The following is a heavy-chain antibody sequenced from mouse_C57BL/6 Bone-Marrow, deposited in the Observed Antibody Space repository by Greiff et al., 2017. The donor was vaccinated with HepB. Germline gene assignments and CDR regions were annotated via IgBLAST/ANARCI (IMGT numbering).Heavy chain of an antibody. V-gene: IGHV1-82*01. CDR2: IYPGDGDT. Sequence: QVQLKQSGPELVKPGASVKISCKASGYAFSSSWMNWVKQRPGKGLEWIGRIYPGDGDTNYNGKFKGKATLTADKSSSTAYMQLSSLTSEDSAVYFCARDLIYYYGSSPPWFAYWGQGTLVTVSA. CDR1: GYAFSSSW. CDR3: ARDLIYYYGSSPPWFAY. J-gene: IGHJ3*01. D-gene: IGHD1-1*01.